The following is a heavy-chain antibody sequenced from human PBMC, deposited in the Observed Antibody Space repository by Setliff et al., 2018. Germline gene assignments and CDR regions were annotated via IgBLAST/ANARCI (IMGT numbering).Heavy chain of an antibody. V-gene: IGHV4-39*01. CDR1: ADSISSSYDY. Sequence: SETLSLTCNVSADSISSSYDYWAWIRQPPGKGLEWIGNINYSGSTYYNPSLKSRITISVDTSKNQFSLKLTAVTAADTAIYYCARHRAVAGAYYFDFWGQGTLVTVSS. D-gene: IGHD6-19*01. CDR3: ARHRAVAGAYYFDF. J-gene: IGHJ4*02. CDR2: INYSGST.